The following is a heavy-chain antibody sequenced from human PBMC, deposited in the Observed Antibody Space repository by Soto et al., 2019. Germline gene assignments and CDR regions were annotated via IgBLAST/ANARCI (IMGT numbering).Heavy chain of an antibody. D-gene: IGHD3-16*02. CDR1: GFTFGDYA. CDR3: TRDRRINYDYVWGSYRYPDY. CDR2: IRSKAYGGTT. J-gene: IGHJ4*02. V-gene: IGHV3-49*03. Sequence: GGSLRLSCTASGFTFGDYAMSWFRQAPGKGLEWVGFIRSKAYGGTTEYAASVKGRFTISRDDSKSIAYLQMNSLKTEDTAVYYCTRDRRINYDYVWGSYRYPDYWGQGTLVTVSS.